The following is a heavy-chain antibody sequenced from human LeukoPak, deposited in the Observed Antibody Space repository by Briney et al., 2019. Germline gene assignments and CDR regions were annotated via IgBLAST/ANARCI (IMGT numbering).Heavy chain of an antibody. CDR1: GFTFSSYA. V-gene: IGHV3-64D*09. CDR3: VKGSDYDILTGYYYFDY. CDR2: ISSSGGST. J-gene: IGHJ4*02. Sequence: GGSLRLSCSASGFTFSSYAMHWVRQAPGKGLEYVSAISSSGGSTYYADSVKGRFTIPRDNSKNTLYLQMSSLRAEDTAVYYCVKGSDYDILTGYYYFDYWGQGTLVTVSS. D-gene: IGHD3-9*01.